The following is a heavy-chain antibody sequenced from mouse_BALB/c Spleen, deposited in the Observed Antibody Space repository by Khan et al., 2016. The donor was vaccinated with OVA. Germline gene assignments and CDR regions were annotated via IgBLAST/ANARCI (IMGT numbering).Heavy chain of an antibody. Sequence: QVQLKQSGPELVKPGALVKISCKASGYTFTAYDINWVKQRPGQGLEWIGWIYPGDGDTRYNENFKGKATLTADKSSNTAYMQLSRLPSEDSAVDLCAREGLRGGAMDYWGQGTSVSVSS. CDR3: AREGLRGGAMDY. V-gene: IGHV1S56*01. D-gene: IGHD2-4*01. CDR1: GYTFTAYD. CDR2: IYPGDGDT. J-gene: IGHJ4*01.